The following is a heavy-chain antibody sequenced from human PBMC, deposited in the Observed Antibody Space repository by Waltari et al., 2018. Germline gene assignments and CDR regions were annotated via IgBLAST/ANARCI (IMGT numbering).Heavy chain of an antibody. CDR3: ARDLYDSRVPGDYFDY. D-gene: IGHD3-16*01. CDR2: IDPNTGGK. J-gene: IGHJ4*02. V-gene: IGHV1-2*02. Sequence: QVHLVQSGAEVRKPGASVKVSCKGSGYTFSGYYIQWLRQDPGKGLEWMGWIDPNTGGKKLAQKFQGRVTMTRDTSINTVYMELSSLGSDDTAIYYCARDLYDSRVPGDYFDYWGQGTLVTVSS. CDR1: GYTFSGYY.